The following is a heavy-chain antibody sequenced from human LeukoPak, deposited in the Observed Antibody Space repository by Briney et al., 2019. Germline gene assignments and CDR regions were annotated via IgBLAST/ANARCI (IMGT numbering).Heavy chain of an antibody. Sequence: PSETLSLTCIVSGGSISSYHWSWIRQPPGKGLEWIGYISYSGSTYYNPSLKSRVTISVDTSKNQFSLKLSSVTAADTAVYYCARASDLNAFDIWGQGTMVTVSS. CDR1: GGSISSYH. V-gene: IGHV4-59*08. J-gene: IGHJ3*02. CDR3: ARASDLNAFDI. CDR2: ISYSGST.